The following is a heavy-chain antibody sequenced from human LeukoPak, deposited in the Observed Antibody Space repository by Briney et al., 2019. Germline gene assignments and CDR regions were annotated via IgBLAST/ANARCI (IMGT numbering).Heavy chain of an antibody. CDR2: ISSSGSTI. Sequence: GGSLRLSCAASGFTFSSYEMNWVRQAPGKGLEWVSYISSSGSTIYYADSVKGRFTISRDNPKNSLYLQMNSLRAEDTAVYYCARDGKQWLSEIDAFDIWGQGTMVTVSS. CDR1: GFTFSSYE. D-gene: IGHD6-19*01. V-gene: IGHV3-48*03. J-gene: IGHJ3*02. CDR3: ARDGKQWLSEIDAFDI.